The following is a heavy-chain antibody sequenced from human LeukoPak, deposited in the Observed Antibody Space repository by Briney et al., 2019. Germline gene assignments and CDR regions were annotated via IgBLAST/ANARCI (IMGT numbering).Heavy chain of an antibody. D-gene: IGHD3-10*01. CDR2: IWYDGNNK. CDR3: ARYLITVVRGVIKGEGSNYYYGMDV. V-gene: IGHV3-33*01. Sequence: GRSLRLSCAASGFTFSSYGMNWVRQALGKGLEWVAVIWYDGNNKYYADSVKGRFTISRDNSKKTLYLQMNSLRAEDTAVYYCARYLITVVRGVIKGEGSNYYYGMDVWGKGTTVTVSS. CDR1: GFTFSSYG. J-gene: IGHJ6*04.